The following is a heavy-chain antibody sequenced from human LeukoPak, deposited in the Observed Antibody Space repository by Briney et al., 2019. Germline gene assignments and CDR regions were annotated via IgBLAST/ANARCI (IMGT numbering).Heavy chain of an antibody. V-gene: IGHV3-30*03. CDR3: ALDTAMVSVSD. Sequence: PGGSLRLSCAASGFTFSTYGMHWVRQVPGKGLEWVAVISYDGPNKYYAESVKGRFTISRDNPKNTLYLQMNSLRAEDTAVYYCALDTAMVSVSDWGQGTLVTVSS. J-gene: IGHJ4*02. D-gene: IGHD5-18*01. CDR1: GFTFSTYG. CDR2: ISYDGPNK.